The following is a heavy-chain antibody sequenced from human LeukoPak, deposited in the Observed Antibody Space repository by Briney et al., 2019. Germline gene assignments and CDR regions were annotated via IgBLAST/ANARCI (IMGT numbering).Heavy chain of an antibody. CDR1: GFTFNNYW. CDR3: AKGGKWDVTPFDY. Sequence: GGSLRLSCEASGFTFNNYWMHWVRQAPGKGLMWVSQISTDGSQAFYADSVKGRFTISRDNAKNTLYLQVNSLRAEDTAVYYCAKGGKWDVTPFDYWGQGTLVTVSS. V-gene: IGHV3-74*01. J-gene: IGHJ4*02. D-gene: IGHD1-26*01. CDR2: ISTDGSQA.